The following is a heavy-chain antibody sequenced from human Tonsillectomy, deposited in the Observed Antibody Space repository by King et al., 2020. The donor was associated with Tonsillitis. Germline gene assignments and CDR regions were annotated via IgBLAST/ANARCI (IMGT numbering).Heavy chain of an antibody. Sequence: VQLQESGPGLVKPSETLSLTCTVSGGSISSYYWSWIRQPAGKGLEWIGRIYTSGSTNYNPSLKSRVNMSVDTSKNQFSLKLSSVTAADTAVYYCARTGSGYSSSWLLFDYWGQGTLVTVSS. CDR1: GGSISSYY. D-gene: IGHD6-13*01. J-gene: IGHJ4*02. CDR2: IYTSGST. CDR3: ARTGSGYSSSWLLFDY. V-gene: IGHV4-4*07.